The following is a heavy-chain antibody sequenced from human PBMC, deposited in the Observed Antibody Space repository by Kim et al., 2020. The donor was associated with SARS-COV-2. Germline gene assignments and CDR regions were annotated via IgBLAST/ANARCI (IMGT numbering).Heavy chain of an antibody. J-gene: IGHJ6*01. CDR3: STDLAHGRSSRYFDCMD. CDR1: GFTFRNYA. V-gene: IGHV3-30-3*01. CDR2: ISYDGTTK. Sequence: GGSLRLSCAASGFTFRNYALHWVRQAPGKGPEWVSFISYDGTTKYYADSVKGRFTISRDNSKDTLYIHMKSLRINDTGLSYYSTDLAHGRSSRYFDCMD. D-gene: IGHD3-9*01.